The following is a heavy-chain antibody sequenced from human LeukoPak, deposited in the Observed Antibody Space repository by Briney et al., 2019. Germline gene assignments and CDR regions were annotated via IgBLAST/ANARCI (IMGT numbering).Heavy chain of an antibody. V-gene: IGHV4-59*01. CDR1: GGSISSYY. CDR2: IFYSGST. Sequence: SETLSLTCTVSGGSISSYYWSWIRQPPGKGLEWIGNIFYSGSTYYSPSLRSRVTISLDTSKNQFSLELSSVTAADTAVYYCARAPDSGYSYYFDYWGQGTLVTVSS. CDR3: ARAPDSGYSYYFDY. D-gene: IGHD3-22*01. J-gene: IGHJ4*02.